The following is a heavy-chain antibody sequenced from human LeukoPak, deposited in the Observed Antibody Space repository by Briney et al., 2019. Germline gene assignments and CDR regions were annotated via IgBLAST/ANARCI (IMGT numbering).Heavy chain of an antibody. Sequence: SVKVSCKASGGTFSSYAISWVRQAPGQGLEWMGGIIPIFGTANYAQKFQGRVTITADESTSTAYMELSSLRSEDTAVYYCARDRGDGYNYPGYWGQGTLVTVSS. D-gene: IGHD5-24*01. CDR2: IIPIFGTA. CDR3: ARDRGDGYNYPGY. CDR1: GGTFSSYA. J-gene: IGHJ4*02. V-gene: IGHV1-69*01.